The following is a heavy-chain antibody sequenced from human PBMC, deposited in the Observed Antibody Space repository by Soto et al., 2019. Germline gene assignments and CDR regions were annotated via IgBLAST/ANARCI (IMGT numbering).Heavy chain of an antibody. CDR2: IIPILGIA. J-gene: IGHJ6*02. D-gene: IGHD6-19*01. Sequence: QVQLVQSGAEVKKPGSSVKVSCKASGGTFSSYTISWVRQAPGQGLEWMGRIIPILGIANYAQKFQGRVXITADKSTSTXXLXLTXLRSEDTAVYYCARKYEPPPVAVAGRYYYYYGMDVWGQGTTVTVSS. CDR1: GGTFSSYT. CDR3: ARKYEPPPVAVAGRYYYYYGMDV. V-gene: IGHV1-69*02.